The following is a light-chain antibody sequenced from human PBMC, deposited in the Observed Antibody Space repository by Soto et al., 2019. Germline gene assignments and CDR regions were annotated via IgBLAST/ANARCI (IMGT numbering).Light chain of an antibody. Sequence: DIQMTQSPSSLSASVGDRVTVTCRASPSISNHLNWYQQKAGRVPKVLIYAASSLQSGVPSRFSGSGSGTDCTLTISSLQPEDFATYYCQQSHSTPPPVGQGTRLEIK. J-gene: IGKJ5*01. CDR2: AAS. CDR1: PSISNH. V-gene: IGKV1-39*01. CDR3: QQSHSTPPP.